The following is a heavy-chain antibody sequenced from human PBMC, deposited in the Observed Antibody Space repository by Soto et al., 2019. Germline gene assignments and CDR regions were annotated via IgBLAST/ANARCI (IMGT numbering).Heavy chain of an antibody. V-gene: IGHV4-59*01. CDR2: IFYSGSA. Sequence: QVQLQESGPGLVKPSETLSLTCTVSGGSIRNYFWSWIRQPPGKGLEWIGYIFYSGSANYNPSLKSRVTISVDTPTNQLSLKLSSVTAADTAMYYCAREGYGDIEGNWFDPWGQGTLVIVSS. CDR1: GGSIRNYF. J-gene: IGHJ5*02. CDR3: AREGYGDIEGNWFDP. D-gene: IGHD5-18*01.